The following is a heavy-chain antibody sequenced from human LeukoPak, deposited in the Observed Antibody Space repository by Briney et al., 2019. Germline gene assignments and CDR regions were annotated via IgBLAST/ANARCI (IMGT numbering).Heavy chain of an antibody. D-gene: IGHD3-22*01. Sequence: SETLSLTCTVSGGSISSGGYFWSWIRQHPGKGLEWIGYIYYSGSTYYSPSLKSRVTISVDTSKNQFSLKLNSVTAADTAVYYCASLSGFYLDWGQGTLVTVSS. J-gene: IGHJ4*02. CDR2: IYYSGST. CDR3: ASLSGFYLD. V-gene: IGHV4-31*03. CDR1: GGSISSGGYF.